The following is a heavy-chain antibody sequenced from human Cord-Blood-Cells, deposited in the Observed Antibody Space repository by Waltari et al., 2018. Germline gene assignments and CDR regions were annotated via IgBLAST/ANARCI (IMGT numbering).Heavy chain of an antibody. Sequence: QVQLQQWGAGLLKPSETLSLTCAVYGGSFSGYYWSWIRQPPGKGLEWIGEINHSGSTNYNPSLKSRVTISVDTSKNQFSLKLSSVTAADTAVYYCERGNYDILTGYYSNWGQGTLVTVSS. V-gene: IGHV4-34*01. CDR3: ERGNYDILTGYYSN. D-gene: IGHD3-9*01. CDR1: GGSFSGYY. CDR2: INHSGST. J-gene: IGHJ4*02.